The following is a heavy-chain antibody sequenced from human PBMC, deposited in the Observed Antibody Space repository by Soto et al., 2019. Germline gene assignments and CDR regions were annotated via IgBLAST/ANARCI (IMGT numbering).Heavy chain of an antibody. V-gene: IGHV4-30-4*02. Sequence: SETLSLTCTVSGDSISSGDYYWSWVRQSPGKGLEWIGCIYYSGTTYYNPSLVTRLTMSVDTSKNQFSLKLSSVTAADTAVYYCARALILTGYYIHDAFDIWGQGTMVTVSS. CDR2: IYYSGTT. D-gene: IGHD3-9*01. CDR1: GDSISSGDYY. CDR3: ARALILTGYYIHDAFDI. J-gene: IGHJ3*02.